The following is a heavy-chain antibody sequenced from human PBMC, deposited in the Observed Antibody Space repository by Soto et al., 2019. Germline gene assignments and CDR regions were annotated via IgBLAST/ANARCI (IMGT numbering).Heavy chain of an antibody. CDR2: IYYSGST. V-gene: IGHV4-31*03. CDR1: GGSISSGGYY. CDR3: ARGPYYYDSSGYYYDFDY. D-gene: IGHD3-22*01. J-gene: IGHJ4*02. Sequence: PSETLSLTCTVSGGSISSGGYYWSWIRQHPGKGLEWIGYIYYSGSTYYNPSLKSRVTISVDTSKNQFSLKLSSVTAADTAVYYCARGPYYYDSSGYYYDFDYWGQGTRVTGS.